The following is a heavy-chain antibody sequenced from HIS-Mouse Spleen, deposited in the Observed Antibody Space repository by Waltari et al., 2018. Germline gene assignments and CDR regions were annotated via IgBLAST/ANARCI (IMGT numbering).Heavy chain of an antibody. J-gene: IGHJ2*01. CDR2: IYYSGST. D-gene: IGHD6-13*01. CDR3: AREIPYSSSWYDWYFDL. Sequence: QLQLQESGPGLVKPAETLSPPCPVSGGSISRSSYYWGWLRQPPGKGLEWIGSIYYSGSTYYNPSLKSRVTISVDTSKNQFSLKLSSVTAADTAVYYCAREIPYSSSWYDWYFDLWGRGTLVTVSS. CDR1: GGSISRSSYY. V-gene: IGHV4-39*07.